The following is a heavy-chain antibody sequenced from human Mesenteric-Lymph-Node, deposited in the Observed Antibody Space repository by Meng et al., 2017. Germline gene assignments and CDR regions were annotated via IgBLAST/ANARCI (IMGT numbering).Heavy chain of an antibody. D-gene: IGHD3-22*01. Sequence: QVQLQESGPGLVKPSETLSLTCAVSGGSISRSDWWSWVRQPPGKGLEWIGETSHSGSTNYSPSLKSRVTISLDKSKNQLSLKLNSETAADTAVYYCASSDYYRSDYWGQGTLVTVSS. V-gene: IGHV4-4*02. CDR3: ASSDYYRSDY. CDR1: GGSISRSDW. J-gene: IGHJ4*02. CDR2: TSHSGST.